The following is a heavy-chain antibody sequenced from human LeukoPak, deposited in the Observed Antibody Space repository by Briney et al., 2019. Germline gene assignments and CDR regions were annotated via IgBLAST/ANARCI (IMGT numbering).Heavy chain of an antibody. CDR1: GFTVSSNY. CDR2: IYSGGST. CDR3: ARLKTGDLSGDY. Sequence: GASLRLSCAASGFTVSSNYMSWVRQAPGKGLEWVSVIYSGGSTYYADSVKGRFAISRDNSKNTLYLQMNSLRAEDTAVYYCARLKTGDLSGDYWGQGTLVTVSS. V-gene: IGHV3-53*01. J-gene: IGHJ4*02. D-gene: IGHD7-27*01.